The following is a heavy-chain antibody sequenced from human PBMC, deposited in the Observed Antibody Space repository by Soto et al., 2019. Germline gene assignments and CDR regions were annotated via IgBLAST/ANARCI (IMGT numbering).Heavy chain of an antibody. CDR2: ISAYNGNT. D-gene: IGHD3-3*01. CDR1: GYTFTSYG. V-gene: IGHV1-18*01. J-gene: IGHJ6*02. Sequence: GASVKVSCKASGYTFTSYGISWVRQAPGQGLERKGWISAYNGNTNYAQKLHGRVTMTTGTSTSTAYMDLRSLRSDDTAVYYCASSITIFGVVINPSIPYGMDVWGQGTTVTVSS. CDR3: ASSITIFGVVINPSIPYGMDV.